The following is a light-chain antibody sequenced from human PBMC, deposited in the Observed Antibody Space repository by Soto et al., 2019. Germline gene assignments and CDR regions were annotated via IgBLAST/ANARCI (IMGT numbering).Light chain of an antibody. CDR2: DAS. CDR3: QQYSDYSPWT. V-gene: IGKV1-5*01. CDR1: QSIGNL. Sequence: DIQMTQSPSTLSASVGDRVTITCRASQSIGNLLAWYQQKSGKAPNLLIYDASSLESGVPSRFSGSGSGTEFTLTISSLQPDDFATYYCQQYSDYSPWTFGQGTKVEMK. J-gene: IGKJ1*01.